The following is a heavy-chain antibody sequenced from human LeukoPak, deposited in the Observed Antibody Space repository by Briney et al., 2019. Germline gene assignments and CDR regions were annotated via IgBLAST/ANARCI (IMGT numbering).Heavy chain of an antibody. CDR2: ISGSGGST. V-gene: IGHV3-23*01. D-gene: IGHD2-2*03. J-gene: IGHJ4*02. CDR3: AKDSHWILFDD. Sequence: QPGGSLRLSCAASGFTFSSYGMSWVRQAPGKGLEWVSAISGSGGSTYYADSVKGRFTISRDNSKNTLYLQMNSLKDEDTAVYYCAKDSHWILFDDWGQGTLVTVSS. CDR1: GFTFSSYG.